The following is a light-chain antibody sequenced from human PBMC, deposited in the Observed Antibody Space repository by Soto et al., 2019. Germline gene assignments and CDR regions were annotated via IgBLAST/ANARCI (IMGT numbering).Light chain of an antibody. CDR3: GTWDSSLSAAGF. CDR1: SSNIGNNY. CDR2: DNN. Sequence: QSVLTQPPSVSAAPGQKVTISCSGSSSNIGNNYVSWYQQLPGTAPKLLIYDNNKRPSGIPDRFSGSKSGTSATLGITGLQTGDEADYYCGTWDSSLSAAGFFGTGTKVTVL. V-gene: IGLV1-51*01. J-gene: IGLJ1*01.